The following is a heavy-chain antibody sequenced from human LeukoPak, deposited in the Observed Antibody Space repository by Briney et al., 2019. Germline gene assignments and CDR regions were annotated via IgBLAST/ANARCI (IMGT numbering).Heavy chain of an antibody. Sequence: EASVKVSCKASGGTFSSYAISWVRQAPGQGLEWMGGIIPIFGTANYAQKFQGRVTITADKSTSTAYMELSSLRSEDTAVYYCASLQGGYCSSTSCPEIDYWGQGTLVTVSS. V-gene: IGHV1-69*06. D-gene: IGHD2-2*01. CDR2: IIPIFGTA. CDR3: ASLQGGYCSSTSCPEIDY. CDR1: GGTFSSYA. J-gene: IGHJ4*02.